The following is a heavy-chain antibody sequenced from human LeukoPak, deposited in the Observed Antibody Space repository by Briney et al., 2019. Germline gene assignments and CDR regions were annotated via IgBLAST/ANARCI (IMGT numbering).Heavy chain of an antibody. D-gene: IGHD3-10*01. J-gene: IGHJ4*02. Sequence: GGSLRLSCAASGFTFSSYAMSWVRQAPGKGLEWVSAISGSGGSTYYADSVKGRFTISRDNSKNTLYLQMNSLRAEDTAVYYCAKGRAGGVRGVIPYYFDCWGQGTLVTVSS. V-gene: IGHV3-23*01. CDR3: AKGRAGGVRGVIPYYFDC. CDR1: GFTFSSYA. CDR2: ISGSGGST.